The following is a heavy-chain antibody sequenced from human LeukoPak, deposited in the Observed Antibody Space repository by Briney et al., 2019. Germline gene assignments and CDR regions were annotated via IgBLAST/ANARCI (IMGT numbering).Heavy chain of an antibody. J-gene: IGHJ5*02. V-gene: IGHV3-43*01. CDR2: ISRNGAVT. CDR3: ARGERNYYGSGSYFNWFDP. CDR1: GLIFDDYT. Sequence: GGSLRLSCAASGLIFDDYTMHWVRQAPGKGLEWVSLISRNGAVTKYADSVRGRFTVSRDNAKNSLYLQMNSLRAEDTAVYYCARGERNYYGSGSYFNWFDPWGQGTLVTVSS. D-gene: IGHD3-10*01.